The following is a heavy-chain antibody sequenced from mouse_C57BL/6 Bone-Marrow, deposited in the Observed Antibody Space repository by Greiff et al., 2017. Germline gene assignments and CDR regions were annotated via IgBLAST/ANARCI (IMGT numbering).Heavy chain of an antibody. CDR2: INPNYGTT. Sequence: VQLQQSGPELVKPGASVKISCKASGYSFTDYNMNWVKQSHGQSLEWIGVINPNYGTTSYNQKFKGKATLTVDQSSTTAYLRLNSLTSEDAAVYYCARGYDYDYAMDYWGQGTSVTVSS. CDR3: ARGYDYDYAMDY. D-gene: IGHD2-4*01. V-gene: IGHV1-39*01. J-gene: IGHJ4*01. CDR1: GYSFTDYN.